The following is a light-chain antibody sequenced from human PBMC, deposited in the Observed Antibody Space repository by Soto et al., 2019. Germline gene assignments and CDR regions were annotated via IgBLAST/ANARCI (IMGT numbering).Light chain of an antibody. Sequence: QSALTQPASVSGSPGQSITISCTGTITDVGGYNFVSWYQQHPGKAPQLMIYEVSNRPSGVSNRFSGSKSGNTASLTISGLQAEDEADYYCSSYTSTSNYVFGKGTKVTV. CDR1: ITDVGGYNF. CDR2: EVS. J-gene: IGLJ1*01. V-gene: IGLV2-14*01. CDR3: SSYTSTSNYV.